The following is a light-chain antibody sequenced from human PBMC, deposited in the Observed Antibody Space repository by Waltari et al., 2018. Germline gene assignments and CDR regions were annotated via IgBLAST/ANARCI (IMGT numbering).Light chain of an antibody. CDR3: QSYDSSLSGYWV. CDR2: GNV. Sequence: QSVLTQPPSVSGAPGQRVTISCTGSSSNIGAGYDVHWYQQLPGTAPKLLIYGNVKRPSGVPDRCSGSKSGTAASLAITGRQAEDEADYYCQSYDSSLSGYWVFGGGTKLTVL. V-gene: IGLV1-40*01. J-gene: IGLJ3*02. CDR1: SSNIGAGYD.